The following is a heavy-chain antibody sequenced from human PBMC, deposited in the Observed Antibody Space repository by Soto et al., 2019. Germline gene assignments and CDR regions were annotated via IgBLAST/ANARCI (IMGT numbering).Heavy chain of an antibody. CDR3: ARGRTVRNYADDSSDYFYFFDY. CDR1: GDSISTFY. D-gene: IGHD3-22*01. V-gene: IGHV4-59*01. J-gene: IGHJ4*02. CDR2: VYYTRST. Sequence: ETLSLTCTVSGDSISTFYWGWMRQSPGKELEWIGYVYYTRSTNYNPSLKSRVTISVDRSKNQFSLKLTSANAADTAVYYCARGRTVRNYADDSSDYFYFFDYWGQGTKVTVYS.